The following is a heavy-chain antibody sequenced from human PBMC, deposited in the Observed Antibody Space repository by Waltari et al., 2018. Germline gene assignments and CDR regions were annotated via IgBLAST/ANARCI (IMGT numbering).Heavy chain of an antibody. J-gene: IGHJ3*02. CDR2: IKGDGSTK. Sequence: EVQLVESGGGLVQPGGSLRLPCAASGFTFSIYWMTWVRQAPGKGLQWVADIKGDGSTKYYSDSVRGRFTISRDNAKNSVNLQMNSLRAEDTAVYYCARDDSNTGSYDAFDIWGQGTMVTVSS. D-gene: IGHD2-8*02. V-gene: IGHV3-7*01. CDR3: ARDDSNTGSYDAFDI. CDR1: GFTFSIYW.